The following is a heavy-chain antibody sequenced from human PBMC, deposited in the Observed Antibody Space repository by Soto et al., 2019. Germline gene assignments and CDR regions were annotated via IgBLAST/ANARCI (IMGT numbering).Heavy chain of an antibody. J-gene: IGHJ6*02. D-gene: IGHD6-19*01. CDR1: GGSINTVNYF. CDR2: IYNGGTT. CDR3: RRSSRYSTDV. V-gene: IGHV4-30-4*03. Sequence: SETLSLTCTVSGGSINTVNYFWSWIRQSPDKGLEWIGHIYNGGTTYNNPSLTSRVTISVDTSNNQFSLKLSSVTAADTAVYYCRRSSRYSTDVWGQGITVTVSS.